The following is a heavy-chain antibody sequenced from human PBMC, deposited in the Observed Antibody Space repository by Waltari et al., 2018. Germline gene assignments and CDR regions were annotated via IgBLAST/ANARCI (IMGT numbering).Heavy chain of an antibody. CDR3: IRDYGSPY. V-gene: IGHV3-7*03. Sequence: EAQQVESGGDLVQPGGSLRLSCVVSGIILSNSWMSWVRQAPGKGLEWVANINKDGTETYYVDSVRGRFTISKDDAKNSVYLQMNSLKVEDTAVYYCIRDYGSPYWGQGTLVTVSS. J-gene: IGHJ4*02. CDR1: GIILSNSW. D-gene: IGHD6-19*01. CDR2: INKDGTET.